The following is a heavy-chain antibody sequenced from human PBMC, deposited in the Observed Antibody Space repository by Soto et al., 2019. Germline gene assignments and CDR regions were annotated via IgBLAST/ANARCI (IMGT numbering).Heavy chain of an antibody. V-gene: IGHV3-23*01. Sequence: EVQLLESGGGLVQPGGSLRLSCAASGFTFSSYAMSWVRQAPGKGLEWVSAISGSGGSTYYADSVKGRFTISRDNSKNTLYLQMNSLRAEDTAVYYCARDSPGYSGYAGDFQHWGQGTLVTVSS. D-gene: IGHD5-12*01. CDR3: ARDSPGYSGYAGDFQH. CDR1: GFTFSSYA. CDR2: ISGSGGST. J-gene: IGHJ1*01.